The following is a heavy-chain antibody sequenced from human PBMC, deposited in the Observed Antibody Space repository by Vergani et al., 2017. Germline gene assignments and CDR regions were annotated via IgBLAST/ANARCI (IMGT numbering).Heavy chain of an antibody. Sequence: VQLVESGGGLVQPGGSLRLSCAASGFTFSNYGMHWVRQAPGKGLEWVAVIWFDGSKNYYADSVKGRFTVSRDNSKNTLYLQMNSLRVEDTAVYYCARGHDYGDYWGQGTLVTVSS. CDR1: GFTFSNYG. CDR3: ARGHDYGDY. J-gene: IGHJ4*02. CDR2: IWFDGSKN. V-gene: IGHV3-33*08.